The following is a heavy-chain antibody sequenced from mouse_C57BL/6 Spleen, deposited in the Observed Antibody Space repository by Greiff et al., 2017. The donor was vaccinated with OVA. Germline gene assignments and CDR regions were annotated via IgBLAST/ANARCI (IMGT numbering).Heavy chain of an antibody. Sequence: QVQLKQPGAELVKPGASVKLSCKASGYTFTGSGMRGVKRGPGRGLGGIGEIDPSDSYTNYNQKFKGKAPLTVDTSSSTAYMQLSSLTSEDSAVYYCARGGGDYDPWYFDVWGTGTTVTVSS. CDR2: IDPSDSYT. CDR3: ARGGGDYDPWYFDV. CDR1: GYTFTGSG. D-gene: IGHD2-4*01. V-gene: IGHV1-50*01. J-gene: IGHJ1*03.